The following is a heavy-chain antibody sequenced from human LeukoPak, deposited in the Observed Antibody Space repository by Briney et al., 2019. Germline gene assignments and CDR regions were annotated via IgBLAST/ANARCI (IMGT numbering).Heavy chain of an antibody. CDR2: ISYDGSNK. Sequence: GRSLRLSCAASGFTFSSYGMHWVRQAPGKGLEWVAVISYDGSNKYYADSVTGRFTISRDNSKSTLYLQMNSLRAEDTAVYYCAKLAVPAATAYYFDYWGQGTLVTVSS. CDR3: AKLAVPAATAYYFDY. CDR1: GFTFSSYG. V-gene: IGHV3-30*18. J-gene: IGHJ4*02. D-gene: IGHD2-2*01.